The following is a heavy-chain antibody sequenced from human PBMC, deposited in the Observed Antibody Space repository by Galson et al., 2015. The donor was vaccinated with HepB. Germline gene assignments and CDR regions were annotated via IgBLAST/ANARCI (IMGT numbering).Heavy chain of an antibody. J-gene: IGHJ6*02. CDR3: ARLNEITIFGVVTGYYYYGMDV. CDR1: GGSISSSSYY. CDR2: IYYSGST. V-gene: IGHV4-61*05. Sequence: ETLSLTCTVSGGSISSSSYYWGWIRQPPGKGLEWIGYIYYSGSTNYNPSLKSRVTISVDTSKNQFSLKLSSVTAADTAVCYCARLNEITIFGVVTGYYYYGMDVWGQGTTVTVSS. D-gene: IGHD3-3*01.